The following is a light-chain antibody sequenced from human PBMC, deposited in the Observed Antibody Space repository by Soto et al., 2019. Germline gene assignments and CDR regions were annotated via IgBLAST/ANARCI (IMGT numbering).Light chain of an antibody. CDR2: LGS. CDR3: MQALQTPRT. J-gene: IGKJ1*01. CDR1: QSLLHSNGYNY. V-gene: IGKV2-28*01. Sequence: DIVMTQSPLSLPVTPGEPASIFCRSSQSLLHSNGYNYLDWYLQKPGQSPQLLIYLGSNRASGVPDRFSGSGSGTDFTLKISRVEAEDVGVYYCMQALQTPRTFGQGTKVE.